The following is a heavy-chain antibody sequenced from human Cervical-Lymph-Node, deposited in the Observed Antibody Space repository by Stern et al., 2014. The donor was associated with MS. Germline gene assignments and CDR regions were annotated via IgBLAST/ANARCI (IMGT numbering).Heavy chain of an antibody. CDR3: ARVNSGYNWFDY. CDR2: IYHSGTT. V-gene: IGHV4-4*02. CDR1: GGSISNTNW. J-gene: IGHJ5*01. D-gene: IGHD5-12*01. Sequence: QVQLQESGPGLVKPSGTLSLTCAVSGGSISNTNWWGWVRQTPGMGLEWIGEIYHSGTTNFSPSLKSRVTLSVDKSTNQFSLELKSVTAADTAIYYCARVNSGYNWFDYWGQGTLVTVSS.